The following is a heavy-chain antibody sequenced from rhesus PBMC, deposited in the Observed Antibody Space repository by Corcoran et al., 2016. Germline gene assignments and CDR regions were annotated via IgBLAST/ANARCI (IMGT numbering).Heavy chain of an antibody. CDR3: TRSAAASFYGLDS. V-gene: IGHV3-100*02. Sequence: DVQLVESGGGLVEPGGSLRLSCVASGFTFSSYEMHWVRQAPGKGLEWVSVISESGGTRYYADAVKGRFTISRENAKNSLFLKMNSLRAEDTAVYYCTRSAAASFYGLDSWGQGVVVTVSS. J-gene: IGHJ6*01. D-gene: IGHD6-25*01. CDR1: GFTFSSYE. CDR2: ISESGGTR.